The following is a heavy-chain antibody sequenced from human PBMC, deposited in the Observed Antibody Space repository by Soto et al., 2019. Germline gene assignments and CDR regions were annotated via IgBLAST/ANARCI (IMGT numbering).Heavy chain of an antibody. D-gene: IGHD3-22*01. Sequence: QVQLVESGGGLVKPGGSLRLSCAASGFTFSDYYMSWIRQAPGKGLEWVSYISSSGSTIYYADSVKGRFTISRDNAKNSLYLQRISLRAGDTAVYYWAISHLYYDSSGYPDYWGQGTLVTVSS. CDR2: ISSSGSTI. J-gene: IGHJ4*02. V-gene: IGHV3-11*01. CDR3: AISHLYYDSSGYPDY. CDR1: GFTFSDYY.